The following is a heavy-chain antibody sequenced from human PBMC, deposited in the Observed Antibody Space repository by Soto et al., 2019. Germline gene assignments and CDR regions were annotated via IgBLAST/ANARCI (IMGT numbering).Heavy chain of an antibody. J-gene: IGHJ4*02. D-gene: IGHD5-18*01. CDR1: GFTFSDHY. CDR2: SRNKANSYTT. Sequence: EVQLVESGGGLVQPGGSLRLSCAASGFTFSDHYMDWVRQAPGKGLEWVGRSRNKANSYTTEYAASVKGRFTISRDDSKNSLYLQMNSLKTEDTAVYYCARGRGYSYGYFDYWGQGTLVTVSS. CDR3: ARGRGYSYGYFDY. V-gene: IGHV3-72*01.